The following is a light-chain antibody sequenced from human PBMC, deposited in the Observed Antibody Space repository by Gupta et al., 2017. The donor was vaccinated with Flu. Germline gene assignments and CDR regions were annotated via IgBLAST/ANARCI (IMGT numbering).Light chain of an antibody. J-gene: IGLJ1*01. Sequence: QPALTQPAPVSGSPGQSITLSCTGTSSDVGSYNLVSWYQQHPGKAPKLMIYEGSKRPSGVSNRFSGSKSGNTASLTISGLQAEDEADYYCCSYAGIYVFGTGTKVTVL. CDR2: EGS. CDR1: SSDVGSYNL. V-gene: IGLV2-23*01. CDR3: CSYAGIYV.